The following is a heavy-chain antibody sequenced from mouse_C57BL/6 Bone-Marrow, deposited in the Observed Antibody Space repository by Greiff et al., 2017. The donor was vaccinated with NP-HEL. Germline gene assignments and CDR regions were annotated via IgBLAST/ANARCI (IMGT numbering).Heavy chain of an antibody. D-gene: IGHD1-1*01. J-gene: IGHJ3*01. CDR2: ISNLAYSI. Sequence: EVQRVESGGGLVQPGGSLKLSCAASGFTFSDYGMAWVRQAPRKGPEWVAFISNLAYSIYYADTVTGRFTISRENAKNTLYLEMSSLRSEDTAMYYCARPSSLYYGSRGGFAYWGQGTLATVSA. CDR3: ARPSSLYYGSRGGFAY. V-gene: IGHV5-15*01. CDR1: GFTFSDYG.